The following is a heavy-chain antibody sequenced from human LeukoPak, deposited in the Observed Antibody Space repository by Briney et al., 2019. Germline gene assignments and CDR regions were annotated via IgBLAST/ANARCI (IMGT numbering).Heavy chain of an antibody. CDR1: GGSVSSGSYY. V-gene: IGHV4-61*01. J-gene: IGHJ3*02. CDR2: IYYGGST. CDR3: ARERYCSGGSCYFDAFDI. D-gene: IGHD2-15*01. Sequence: SETLSLTCTVSGGSVSSGSYYWSWIRQPPGKGLKWIGYIYYGGSTNYNPSLKSRVTISVDTSKNQFSLKLSSVTAADTAVYYCARERYCSGGSCYFDAFDIWGQGTMVTVS.